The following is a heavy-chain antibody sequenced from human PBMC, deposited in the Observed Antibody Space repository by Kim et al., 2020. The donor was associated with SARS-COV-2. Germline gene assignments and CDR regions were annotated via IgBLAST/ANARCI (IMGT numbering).Heavy chain of an antibody. CDR3: ARERRYYYDSSGYFDY. J-gene: IGHJ4*02. CDR2: INPSGGST. Sequence: ASVKVSCKASGYTFISYYMHWVRQAPGQGLEWMGIINPSGGSTSYAQKFQGRVTMTRDTSTSTVYMELSSLRSEDTAVYYCARERRYYYDSSGYFDYWGQGTLVTVSS. V-gene: IGHV1-46*01. D-gene: IGHD3-22*01. CDR1: GYTFISYY.